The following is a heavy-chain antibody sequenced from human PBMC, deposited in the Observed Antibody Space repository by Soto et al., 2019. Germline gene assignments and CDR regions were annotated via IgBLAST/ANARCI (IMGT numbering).Heavy chain of an antibody. D-gene: IGHD3-3*01. CDR3: AREVYCDLWSGYNAQPYCFDD. V-gene: IGHV3-30-3*01. CDR1: GFTFSRHT. J-gene: IGHJ4*02. CDR2: ISDDGSNT. Sequence: QVQLVESGGGLVQPGRSLRLSCAASGFTFSRHTMHWVRQAPGKGLEWVAGISDDGSNTYYADSVKGRFTISRDNSKNTLYLKMNRLSSKNTAVHQCAREVYCDLWSGYNAQPYCFDDWGQGTLVTVSS.